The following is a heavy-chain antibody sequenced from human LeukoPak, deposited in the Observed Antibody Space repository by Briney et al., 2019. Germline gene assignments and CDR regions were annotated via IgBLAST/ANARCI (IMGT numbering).Heavy chain of an antibody. CDR2: TNPNSGGT. J-gene: IGHJ5*02. D-gene: IGHD6-19*01. V-gene: IGHV1-2*02. CDR3: ARGRIIAVAGTEDWFDP. Sequence: ASVKVSCKASGYTFTGYYMHWVRQAPGQGLEWMGWTNPNSGGTNYAQKFQGRVTMTRDTSISTAYMELSRLRSDDTAVYYCARGRIIAVAGTEDWFDPWGQGTLVTVSS. CDR1: GYTFTGYY.